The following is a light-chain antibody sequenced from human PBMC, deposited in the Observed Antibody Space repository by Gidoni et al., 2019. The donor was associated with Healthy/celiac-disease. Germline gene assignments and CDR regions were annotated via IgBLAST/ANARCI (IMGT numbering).Light chain of an antibody. CDR2: AAS. CDR1: QSISSY. V-gene: IGKV1-39*01. Sequence: IKMTESASSLYASVGDRVTSTGRASQSISSYLNWYQQKPGKAPKLLIYAASSLQSVVPSRFSGSGSGTDFTLTISSLQPEDFGSYYCQQSYSTPRTFGQGTKVEIK. J-gene: IGKJ1*01. CDR3: QQSYSTPRT.